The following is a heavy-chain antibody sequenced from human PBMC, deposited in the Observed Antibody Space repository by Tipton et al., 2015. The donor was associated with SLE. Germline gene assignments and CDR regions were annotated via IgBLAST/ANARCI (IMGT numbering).Heavy chain of an antibody. CDR1: GGSINSYY. CDR2: IYYSGST. CDR3: ARAGQYGYSYGLDY. J-gene: IGHJ4*02. D-gene: IGHD5-18*01. V-gene: IGHV4-59*01. Sequence: LSLTCTVSGGSINSYYWSWTRQPPGKGLEWIGYIYYSGSTNYNPSLKSRVTISVDTSKNHFCLRLSSVTAADTAVYYCARAGQYGYSYGLDYWGQGTLVTVSS.